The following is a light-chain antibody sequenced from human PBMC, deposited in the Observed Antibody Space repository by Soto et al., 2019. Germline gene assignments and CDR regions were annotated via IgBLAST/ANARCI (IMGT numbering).Light chain of an antibody. V-gene: IGKV3-11*01. CDR3: QQRRNWPLT. CDR1: QSVSSY. CDR2: DAS. Sequence: EIVLTQSPATLSLSPGERATLSCRASQSVSSYLAWYQQKPGQAPRLLIYDASNRATGIPARFSGSGSGTDVTLTISSLESEDFAVYYCQQRRNWPLTFGGGTKVEIK. J-gene: IGKJ4*01.